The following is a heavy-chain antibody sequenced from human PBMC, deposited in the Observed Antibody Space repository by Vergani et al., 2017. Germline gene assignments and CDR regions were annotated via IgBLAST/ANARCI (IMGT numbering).Heavy chain of an antibody. V-gene: IGHV1-2*02. CDR3: ARGGVSGSGTNRNSDAFDI. CDR1: GYTFTDYY. CDR2: INPNSGDT. D-gene: IGHD3-10*01. Sequence: QVQLVQSGAEVKKPGASVKVSCEPSGYTFTDYYIYWVRQAPGQGLEWMGWINPNSGDTNHAQKFQGRVTMTRDTSITTAYLELSALRSEDTAVYYCARGGVSGSGTNRNSDAFDIWGQGTMVTVFS. J-gene: IGHJ3*02.